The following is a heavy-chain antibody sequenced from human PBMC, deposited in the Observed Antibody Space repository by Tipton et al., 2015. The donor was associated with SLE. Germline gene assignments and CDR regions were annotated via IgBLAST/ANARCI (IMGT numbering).Heavy chain of an antibody. V-gene: IGHV3-9*01. CDR2: ITWKSNLI. CDR3: ASEYGGVIADAFDL. D-gene: IGHD3-16*02. CDR1: GFTFEDYA. Sequence: SLRLSCAASGFTFEDYAMHWVRQAPGKGLEWVSGITWKSNLISYADSVKGRFTISRDNAKNSLYLQMNSLRAEDTAVYYCASEYGGVIADAFDLWGQGTMVTVSS. J-gene: IGHJ3*01.